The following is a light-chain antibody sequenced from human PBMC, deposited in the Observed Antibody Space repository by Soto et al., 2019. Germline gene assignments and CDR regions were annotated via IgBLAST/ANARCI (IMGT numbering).Light chain of an antibody. Sequence: QSALTQPASVSGSPEQSITISCTGTSSDVGSYNLVSWYQQHPGKAPKLMIYEVSKRPSGVSNSFSGSKSGNTASLTISGLQAEDEADYYCCSYAGSSTFVVFGGGTKLTVL. V-gene: IGLV2-23*02. J-gene: IGLJ2*01. CDR1: SSDVGSYNL. CDR3: CSYAGSSTFVV. CDR2: EVS.